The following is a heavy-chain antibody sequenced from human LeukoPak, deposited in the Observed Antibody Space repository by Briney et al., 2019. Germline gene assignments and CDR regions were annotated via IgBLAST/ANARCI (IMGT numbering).Heavy chain of an antibody. CDR1: GYTFTSYG. Sequence: ASVKVSCKASGYTFTSYGISWVRQAPGQGLEWMGWISAYNGNTNYPQKLQGRVTMTTDTSTTTAYMELRSLRSADTAVYYCARRGTVMVNIDYWGQGTLVTVSS. V-gene: IGHV1-18*01. CDR3: ARRGTVMVNIDY. D-gene: IGHD5-18*01. CDR2: ISAYNGNT. J-gene: IGHJ4*02.